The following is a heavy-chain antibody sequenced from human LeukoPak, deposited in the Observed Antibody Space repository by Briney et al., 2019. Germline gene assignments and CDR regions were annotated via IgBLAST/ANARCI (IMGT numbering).Heavy chain of an antibody. V-gene: IGHV1-46*01. Sequence: ASVKVSCKASGYTFTSYYMHWVRQAPGQGLEWMGIINPSGGSTSYAQKFQGRVTMTRDMSTSTVYMELSSLRSEDTAVYYCARDLWEGEWLVPSRSDWFDPWGQGTLVTVSS. CDR2: INPSGGST. CDR3: ARDLWEGEWLVPSRSDWFDP. D-gene: IGHD6-19*01. J-gene: IGHJ5*02. CDR1: GYTFTSYY.